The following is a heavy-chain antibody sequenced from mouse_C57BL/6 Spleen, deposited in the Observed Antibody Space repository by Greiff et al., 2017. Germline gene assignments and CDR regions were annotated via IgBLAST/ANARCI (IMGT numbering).Heavy chain of an antibody. D-gene: IGHD2-2*01. CDR1: GYTFTDYE. Sequence: QVQLQQSGAELVRPGASVTLSCKASGYTFTDYEMPWVKQTPVHGLEWIGAIGPETGGTAYNQKVKGKAILTADKSSSTAYMELRRLTSEDSAVYYGAREVTALFDVWGTGTTLTVSS. J-gene: IGHJ1*03. V-gene: IGHV1-15*01. CDR3: AREVTALFDV. CDR2: IGPETGGT.